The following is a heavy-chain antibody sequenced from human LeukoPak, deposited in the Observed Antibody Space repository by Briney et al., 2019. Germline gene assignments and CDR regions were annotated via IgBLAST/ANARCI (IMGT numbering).Heavy chain of an antibody. D-gene: IGHD3-9*01. CDR1: GFTFSSYE. J-gene: IGHJ4*02. V-gene: IGHV3-48*03. CDR2: ISSSGSTI. CDR3: ARIKRYGPRDY. Sequence: PGGSLRLSCAASGFTFSSYEMNWVRQAPGKGLEWVSYISSSGSTIYYADSVKGRFTISRDNAKNSLYLQMNSLRAEDTAVYYCARIKRYGPRDYWGQGTLVTVSS.